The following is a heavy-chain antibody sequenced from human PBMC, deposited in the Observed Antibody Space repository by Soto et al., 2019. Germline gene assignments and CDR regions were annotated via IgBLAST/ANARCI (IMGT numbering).Heavy chain of an antibody. CDR3: ARAPGNSPYYYYYMDV. V-gene: IGHV3-74*01. Sequence: PGGSLRLYCAASGFSFSTHWMYCVRQAPGKGLVWVSHISSDGSSTVQADSVKGRFTISRHNAKNTLYLQMTSLRAEDTAVYYCARAPGNSPYYYYYMDVWGKGTSVTVSS. J-gene: IGHJ6*03. CDR2: ISSDGSST. D-gene: IGHD4-4*01. CDR1: GFSFSTHW.